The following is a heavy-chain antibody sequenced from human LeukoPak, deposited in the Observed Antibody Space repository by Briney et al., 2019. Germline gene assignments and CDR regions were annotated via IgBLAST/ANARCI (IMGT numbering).Heavy chain of an antibody. J-gene: IGHJ4*02. CDR1: GFTFSSYA. V-gene: IGHV3-23*01. CDR3: ARPPNYYDSSPFDY. CDR2: ISGGGGST. D-gene: IGHD3-22*01. Sequence: PGGSLRLSCAASGFTFSSYAMSWVRQAPGKGLEWVSAISGGGGSTYYADSVKGRFTISRDNSKNTLYLQMISLRAEDTAVYYCARPPNYYDSSPFDYWGQGTLVTVSS.